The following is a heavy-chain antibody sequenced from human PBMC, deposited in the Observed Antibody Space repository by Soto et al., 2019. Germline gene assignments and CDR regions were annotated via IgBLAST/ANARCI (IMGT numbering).Heavy chain of an antibody. V-gene: IGHV3-48*02. CDR3: ARDGLPYYDSSGYYFSR. CDR2: ISSSSSTI. CDR1: GFTFSSYS. J-gene: IGHJ4*02. D-gene: IGHD3-22*01. Sequence: PGGPLRLSCAASGFTFSSYSMNWVRQAPGKGLEWVSYISSSSSTIYYADSVKGRFTISRDNAKNSLYLQMNSLRDEDTAVYYCARDGLPYYDSSGYYFSRWGQGTLVTVSS.